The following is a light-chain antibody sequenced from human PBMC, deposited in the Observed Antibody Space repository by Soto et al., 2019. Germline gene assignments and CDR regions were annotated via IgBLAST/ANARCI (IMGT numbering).Light chain of an antibody. CDR1: QSVSSTY. V-gene: IGKV3-20*01. J-gene: IGKJ4*01. CDR2: GAS. Sequence: EIVLTQSPGNLSLSPGERATLSCRASQSVSSTYLDWYQQKPGQAPRLLIYGASSRATGIPDRFSGSGSGTDFTLTISRLEPEDFAVYYCQQYESAPLTFGGGTKVAIK. CDR3: QQYESAPLT.